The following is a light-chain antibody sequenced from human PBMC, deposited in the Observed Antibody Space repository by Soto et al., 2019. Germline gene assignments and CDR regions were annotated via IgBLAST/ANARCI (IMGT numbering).Light chain of an antibody. Sequence: QSALTQPASVSGSPGQSITISCTGTSSDIGTYNYVSWFQHHPGKAPKLIIHDVGNRPSGVSFRFSGSKSGNTASLTISWLQAEDVADYHCSSYTTTSQNVFGTGTKLTVL. J-gene: IGLJ1*01. CDR1: SSDIGTYNY. V-gene: IGLV2-14*01. CDR2: DVG. CDR3: SSYTTTSQNV.